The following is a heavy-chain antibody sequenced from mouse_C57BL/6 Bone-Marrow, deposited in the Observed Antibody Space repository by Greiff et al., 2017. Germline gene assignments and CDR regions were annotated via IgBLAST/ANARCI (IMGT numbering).Heavy chain of an antibody. J-gene: IGHJ2*01. CDR2: INPNNGGT. V-gene: IGHV1-22*01. CDR1: GYTFTDYN. Sequence: VQLQQSGPELVQPGASVKMSCKASGYTFTDYNMHWVKQSPGKSLEWIGYINPNNGGTSYNQKFKGKATLTVNKSSSTVYIELRCLTSEDSAVYYCAKRGGIDYGGRGTTLTVSS. CDR3: AKRGGIDY.